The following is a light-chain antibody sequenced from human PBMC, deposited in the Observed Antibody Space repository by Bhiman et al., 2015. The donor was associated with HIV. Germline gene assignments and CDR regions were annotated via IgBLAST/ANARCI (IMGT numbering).Light chain of an antibody. CDR2: DVR. CDR1: GPDVGLSDY. J-gene: IGLJ3*02. V-gene: IGLV2-23*02. Sequence: QSALAQPASVSGSPGQSLTISCTATGPDVGLSDYVSWYQQHAGNAPKLIIYDVRGRPSGVSNRFSGSKSGNTASLTISGLQAEDEADYCCSYADSRGVFGGGTKLTVL. CDR3: CSYADSRGV.